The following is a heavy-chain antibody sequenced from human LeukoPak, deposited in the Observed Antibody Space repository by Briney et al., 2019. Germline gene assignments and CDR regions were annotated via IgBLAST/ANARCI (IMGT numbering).Heavy chain of an antibody. CDR1: GYTFPGYY. J-gene: IGHJ5*02. CDR3: ATAVGATVGWFDP. Sequence: ASVTVSCMSSGYTFPGYYMHWVGPAPGQGRAWMGWIHPNSGGTNFPQKFQGRVTMARDTSLSTAYMELSRLRCGETAVYYCATAVGATVGWFDPWGQGTLVTVSS. D-gene: IGHD1-26*01. CDR2: IHPNSGGT. V-gene: IGHV1-2*02.